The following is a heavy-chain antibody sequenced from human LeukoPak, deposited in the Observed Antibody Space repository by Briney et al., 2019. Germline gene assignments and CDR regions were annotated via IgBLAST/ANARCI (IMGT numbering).Heavy chain of an antibody. D-gene: IGHD5-12*01. CDR2: INHSGST. V-gene: IGHV4-34*01. Sequence: SETLSLTCAVYGGSFSGYYWSWIRQPPGKGLEWIGEINHSGSTNYNPSLKSRVTISVDTSKNQFSLKLSSVTAADTAVYYCARDDGYNSWWGQGTLVTVSS. J-gene: IGHJ4*02. CDR1: GGSFSGYY. CDR3: ARDDGYNSW.